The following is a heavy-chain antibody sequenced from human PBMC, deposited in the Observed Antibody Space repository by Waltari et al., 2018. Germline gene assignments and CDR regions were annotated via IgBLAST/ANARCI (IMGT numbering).Heavy chain of an antibody. D-gene: IGHD3-22*01. CDR1: GFNFISYA. CDR3: ARHLYSIDYLELAK. Sequence: EEHLLESVGGLSQPGGSLRLSCAASGFNFISYAMSWVRQAPGKGLEGVSGSSDSGVITKYAESVKGRFNVSRDNSKNTVFLNLNSMRAEETAIYYCARHLYSIDYLELAKWGQGTLVTVSS. CDR2: SSDSGVIT. V-gene: IGHV3-23*01. J-gene: IGHJ4*02.